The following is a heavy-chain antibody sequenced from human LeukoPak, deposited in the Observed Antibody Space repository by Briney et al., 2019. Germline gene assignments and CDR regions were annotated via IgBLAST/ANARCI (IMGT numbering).Heavy chain of an antibody. D-gene: IGHD2/OR15-2a*01. CDR2: IIPIFGTA. CDR3: ARDRTGGLDDSTIRAFDI. J-gene: IGHJ3*02. V-gene: IGHV1-69*06. Sequence: ASVKVSCKASGGTFSSYAIGWVRQAPGQGLEWMGGIIPIFGTANCAQKFQGRVTITADKSTSTAYMELSSLRSEDTAVYYCARDRTGGLDDSTIRAFDIWGQGTMVTVSS. CDR1: GGTFSSYA.